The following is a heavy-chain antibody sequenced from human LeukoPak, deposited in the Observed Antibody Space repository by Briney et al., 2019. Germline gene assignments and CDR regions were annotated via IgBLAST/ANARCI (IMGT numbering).Heavy chain of an antibody. Sequence: GGSLRLSCAASGVTFSSYSMNWVRQAPGKGLEWVSSISTSSSYIYYADSVKGRFTISRDNAKNSLYLQMNSLRAEDTAVYYCARAIFSSGWYLVDYWGQGTLVTVSS. J-gene: IGHJ4*02. V-gene: IGHV3-21*06. CDR1: GVTFSSYS. CDR3: ARAIFSSGWYLVDY. D-gene: IGHD6-19*01. CDR2: ISTSSSYI.